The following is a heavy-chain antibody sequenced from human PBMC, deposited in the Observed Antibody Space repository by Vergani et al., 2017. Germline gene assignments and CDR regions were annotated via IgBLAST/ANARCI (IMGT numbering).Heavy chain of an antibody. CDR1: GGTFSSYA. CDR2: IIPIFGTA. D-gene: IGHD2-2*01. CDR3: ARDVWSCSSTSCYDGYYYYYYMDV. Sequence: QVQLVQSGAEVKKPGSSVKVSCKASGGTFSSYAISWVRQAPGQGLEWMGGIIPIFGTANYAQKFQGRVTMTRDTSTSTVYMELSSLRSEDTAVYYCARDVWSCSSTSCYDGYYYYYYMDVWGKGTTVTVSS. J-gene: IGHJ6*03. V-gene: IGHV1-69*06.